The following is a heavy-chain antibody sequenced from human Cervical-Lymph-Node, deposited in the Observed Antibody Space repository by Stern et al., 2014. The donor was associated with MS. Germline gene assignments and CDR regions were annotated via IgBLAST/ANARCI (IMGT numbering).Heavy chain of an antibody. CDR1: GFTFSTYW. J-gene: IGHJ5*02. Sequence: EVQLVESGGALVQPGGSLRLSCAASGFTFSTYWMSWVRQAPGKGLEWVANINLDGSEKYYVGSVKGRFTVSRNNTENSLYLQMDRLTDEDAAVYYCARGRSAYYYVPPGRGGDWFDPWGQGTLVTVSS. CDR3: ARGRSAYYYVPPGRGGDWFDP. D-gene: IGHD3-22*01. CDR2: INLDGSEK. V-gene: IGHV3-7*01.